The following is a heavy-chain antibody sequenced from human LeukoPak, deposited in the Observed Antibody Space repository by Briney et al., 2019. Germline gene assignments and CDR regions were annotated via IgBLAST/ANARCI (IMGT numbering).Heavy chain of an antibody. CDR2: IYYSGST. CDR1: GGSISSGDYY. V-gene: IGHV4-31*03. Sequence: SETLSLTCTVSGGSISSGDYYWSWIRQHPGKGLEWIGYIYYSGSTYYNPSLKSRVTISVDTSKNQFSLKLSSVTAADTAVYYCARVRSIAVAGTIDYWGQGTLVTVSS. J-gene: IGHJ4*02. D-gene: IGHD6-19*01. CDR3: ARVRSIAVAGTIDY.